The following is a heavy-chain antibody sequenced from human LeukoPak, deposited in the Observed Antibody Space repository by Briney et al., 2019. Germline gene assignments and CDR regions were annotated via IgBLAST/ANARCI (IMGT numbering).Heavy chain of an antibody. J-gene: IGHJ6*03. CDR3: ARRLYYYYYMDV. CDR2: ISSSSSTI. CDR1: GFTFSSYS. V-gene: IGHV3-48*01. Sequence: GGSLRLSCAASGFTFSSYSMNWVRQAPGKGLEWVSSISSSSSTIYYADSVKGRFTISRDNAENSLYLQMNSLRAEDTAVYYCARRLYYYYYMDVWGKGTTVTVSS.